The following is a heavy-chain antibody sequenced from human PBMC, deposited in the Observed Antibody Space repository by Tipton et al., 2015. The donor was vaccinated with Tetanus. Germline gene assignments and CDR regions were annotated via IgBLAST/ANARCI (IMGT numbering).Heavy chain of an antibody. V-gene: IGHV3-30*18. CDR3: ANDRKRQVGRSIWFGP. Sequence: SLRLSCAASGFTLRNSDMHWIRQTPGKGLEWVALFSSDGGNNHYADSVKGRFTVFRDNYNDTLYLQMTNLRTEDSALYYCANDRKRQVGRSIWFGPWGPGTLVTVSS. CDR2: FSSDGGNN. CDR1: GFTLRNSD. D-gene: IGHD3/OR15-3a*01. J-gene: IGHJ5*02.